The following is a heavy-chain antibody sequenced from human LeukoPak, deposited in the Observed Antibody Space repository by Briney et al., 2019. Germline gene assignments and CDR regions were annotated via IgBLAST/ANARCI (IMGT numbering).Heavy chain of an antibody. CDR1: GFTFSDYW. D-gene: IGHD6-13*01. J-gene: IGHJ4*01. CDR2: IKQDGSDK. Sequence: GSLRLSCAVSGFTFSDYWMNWVRQAPGKGLEWVASIKQDGSDKSYVDSVKGRFTISRDNAKNSLYLQMSSLRVEDTAVYYCARDGTAAGLYFDLWGQGTLVTVSS. V-gene: IGHV3-7*01. CDR3: ARDGTAAGLYFDL.